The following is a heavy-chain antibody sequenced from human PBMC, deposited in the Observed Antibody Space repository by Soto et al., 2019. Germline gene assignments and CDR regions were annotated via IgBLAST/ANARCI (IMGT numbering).Heavy chain of an antibody. CDR2: IRQSGDRS. D-gene: IGHD3-10*01. V-gene: IGHV3-23*01. J-gene: IGHJ4*02. CDR3: VTAVRTRLDN. CDR1: GFIFSNFA. Sequence: GSLRLSCAASGFIFSNFAMYWVRRAPGKGLEWVSSIRQSGDRSSYADSAKGRFTISRDNSKNTLYLQMNGLRLDDTAVYYCVTAVRTRLDNWGQGTLVTVSS.